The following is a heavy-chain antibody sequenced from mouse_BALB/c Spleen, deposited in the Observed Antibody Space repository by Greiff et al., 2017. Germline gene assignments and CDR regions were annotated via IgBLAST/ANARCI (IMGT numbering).Heavy chain of an antibody. CDR3: ARSRDDYGFFAY. Sequence: QVQLQQPGAELVKPGASVKMSCKASGYTFTSYNMHWVKQTPGQGLEWIGAIYPGNGDTSYNQKFKGKATLTADKSSSTAYMQLSSLTSEDSAVYYCARSRDDYGFFAYWGQGTLVTVSA. CDR2: IYPGNGDT. J-gene: IGHJ3*01. CDR1: GYTFTSYN. V-gene: IGHV1-12*01. D-gene: IGHD2-4*01.